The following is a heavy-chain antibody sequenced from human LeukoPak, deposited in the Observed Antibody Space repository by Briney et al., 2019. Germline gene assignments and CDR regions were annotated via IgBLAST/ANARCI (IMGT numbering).Heavy chain of an antibody. CDR3: ARGWSVYTSSWYPGAFDY. CDR2: IYYSETT. CDR1: GGPIRSGDYY. Sequence: SETLSLMCSLSGGPIRSGDYYWSWIRQPPAKGREWIGYIYYSETTEYNPSLKSRVTISVDTSKNQFSLKLSSVTAADTAVYYCARGWSVYTSSWYPGAFDYWGQGTLVTVSS. V-gene: IGHV4-30-4*01. D-gene: IGHD6-13*01. J-gene: IGHJ4*02.